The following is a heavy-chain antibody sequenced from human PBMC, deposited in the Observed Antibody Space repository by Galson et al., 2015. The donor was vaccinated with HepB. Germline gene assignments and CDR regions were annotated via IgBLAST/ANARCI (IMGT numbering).Heavy chain of an antibody. CDR3: ARDSVFWWPNPGWYFDH. CDR1: GFTFSSYS. J-gene: IGHJ2*01. V-gene: IGHV3-21*01. CDR2: ISSSSSYV. D-gene: IGHD2-21*01. Sequence: SLRLSCAASGFTFSSYSMNWVRQAPGKGLEWVSSISSSSSYVYYADSVKGRFTISRDNAKNSLYLQMNSLRAEDTAVYYCARDSVFWWPNPGWYFDHWGRGTLVTVSS.